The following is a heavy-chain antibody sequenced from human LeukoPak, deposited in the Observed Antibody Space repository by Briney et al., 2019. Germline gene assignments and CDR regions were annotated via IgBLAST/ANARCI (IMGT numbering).Heavy chain of an antibody. Sequence: SETLSLTCTVSGGSISSYYWSWIRQPAGKGLEWIGRIYTSGSTNYSPSLKSRVTMSVETSKNQFSLKLSSVTAADTAVHYCARDGPLEPIDYWGQGTLVTVSS. CDR2: IYTSGST. J-gene: IGHJ4*02. CDR3: ARDGPLEPIDY. V-gene: IGHV4-4*07. D-gene: IGHD1-1*01. CDR1: GGSISSYY.